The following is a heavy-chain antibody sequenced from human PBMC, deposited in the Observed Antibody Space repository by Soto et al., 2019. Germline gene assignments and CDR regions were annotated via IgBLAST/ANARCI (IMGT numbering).Heavy chain of an antibody. J-gene: IGHJ2*01. D-gene: IGHD5-18*01. CDR2: IYYSGST. CDR3: ARQGDVDTAMVTWYFDL. CDR1: GGSISSSSYY. V-gene: IGHV4-39*01. Sequence: PSETLSLTCTVSGGSISSSSYYWGWIRQPPGKGLEWIGSIYYSGSTYYNPSLKSRVTISVDTSKNQFSLKLSSVTAADTAVYYCARQGDVDTAMVTWYFDLWGRGTLVTVS.